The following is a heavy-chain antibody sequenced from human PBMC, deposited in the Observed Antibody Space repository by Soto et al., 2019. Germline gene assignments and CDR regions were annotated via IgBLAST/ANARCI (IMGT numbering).Heavy chain of an antibody. D-gene: IGHD6-6*01. CDR3: AREMHASIDFFDV. CDR2: FYHTGKT. CDR1: GASLISGGYS. J-gene: IGHJ3*01. Sequence: QVQLQESGPGLVKPSQTLSLTCTVSGASLISGGYSWTWIRHHPGKGLEWIGYFYHTGKTYYNPSLESRLSISVDTSKNHFSLTLTSVTAADTAVYYCAREMHASIDFFDVWGQGTVVTVSS. V-gene: IGHV4-31*03.